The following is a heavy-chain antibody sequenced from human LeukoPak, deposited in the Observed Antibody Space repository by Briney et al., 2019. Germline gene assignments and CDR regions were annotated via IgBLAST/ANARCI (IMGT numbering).Heavy chain of an antibody. CDR2: IWYDGSNK. D-gene: IGHD5-24*01. Sequence: GGSLRLSCAASGFTFSSYGMHWVRQAPGKGLEWVAVIWYDGSNKYYAGSVKGRFTISRDNSKNTLYLQMNSLRAEDTAVYYCARDSGWLQAFDYWGQGTLVTVSS. J-gene: IGHJ4*02. CDR1: GFTFSSYG. CDR3: ARDSGWLQAFDY. V-gene: IGHV3-33*01.